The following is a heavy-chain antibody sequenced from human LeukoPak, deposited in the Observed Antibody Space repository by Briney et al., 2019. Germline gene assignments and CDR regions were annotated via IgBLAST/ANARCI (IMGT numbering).Heavy chain of an antibody. D-gene: IGHD6-13*01. CDR1: GFTLSSYA. CDR3: ARESIAAALYYYYYGMDV. CDR2: ISYDGSNK. Sequence: PGRSLRLSCAASGFTLSSYAMHCVRQPPGKGLEWVAVISYDGSNKYYADSVKGRLTISRDNSKNTLYLQMNSLRAEDTAVYYCARESIAAALYYYYYGMDVWGKGATVTVSS. J-gene: IGHJ6*04. V-gene: IGHV3-30*04.